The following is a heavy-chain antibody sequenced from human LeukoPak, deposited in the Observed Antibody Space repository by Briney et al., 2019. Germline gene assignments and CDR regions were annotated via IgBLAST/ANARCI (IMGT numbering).Heavy chain of an antibody. V-gene: IGHV3-48*03. CDR1: GFTFSSYD. J-gene: IGHJ4*02. CDR3: ARVFDY. Sequence: PGGSLRLSSAPSGFTFSSYDMNWVRQSPGKGLEWVSSISTSGSTIYYADSVKGRFTISRDNAKNSLYLQMNSLRAEDTAVYYCARVFDYWGQGTLVTVSP. CDR2: ISTSGSTI.